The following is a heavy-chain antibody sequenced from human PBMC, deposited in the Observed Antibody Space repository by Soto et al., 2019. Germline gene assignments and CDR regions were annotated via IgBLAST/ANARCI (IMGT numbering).Heavy chain of an antibody. V-gene: IGHV1-69*13. CDR1: GGTFSSYA. CDR3: ARDRGDSGSHPFDY. J-gene: IGHJ4*02. D-gene: IGHD1-26*01. CDR2: IIPIFGTA. Sequence: SVKVSCKASGGTFSSYAISWVRQAPGQGLEWMGGIIPIFGTANYAQKFQGRVTITADESTSTAYMELSSLRSEDTAVYYWARDRGDSGSHPFDYWGQGTLVTVSS.